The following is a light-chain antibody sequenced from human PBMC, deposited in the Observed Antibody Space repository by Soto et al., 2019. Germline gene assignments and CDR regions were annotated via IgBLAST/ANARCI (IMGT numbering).Light chain of an antibody. CDR1: QSVPGSF. CDR2: GAT. J-gene: IGKJ4*01. CDR3: QQYGDSPVT. Sequence: EIVLAQSPGTLSLSPGERATLSCRASQSVPGSFLAWYQQRPGQTPSLLIYGATTRATGIPDRFSGSGSETDFTLTITSLEPEDFAVYYCQQYGDSPVTFGGGTKVEIK. V-gene: IGKV3-20*01.